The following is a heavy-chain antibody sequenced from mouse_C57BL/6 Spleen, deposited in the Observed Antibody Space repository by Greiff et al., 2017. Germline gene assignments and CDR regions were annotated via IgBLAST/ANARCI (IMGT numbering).Heavy chain of an antibody. Sequence: VQLQQSGPELVKPGASVKISCKASGYTFTDYYMNWVKQSHGKSLEWIGDINPNNGGTSYNQKFKGKATLTVYKSSSTAYMELRSLTSEDSAVYYCARDDGYTDYYAMDYWGQGTSVTVSS. D-gene: IGHD2-3*01. V-gene: IGHV1-26*01. CDR2: INPNNGGT. CDR3: ARDDGYTDYYAMDY. J-gene: IGHJ4*01. CDR1: GYTFTDYY.